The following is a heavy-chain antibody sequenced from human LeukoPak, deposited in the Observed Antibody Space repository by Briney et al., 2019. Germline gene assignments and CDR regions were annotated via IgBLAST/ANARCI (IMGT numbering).Heavy chain of an antibody. CDR3: ARVAWEPGHRYYFDY. J-gene: IGHJ4*02. Sequence: ASVKVSCKASGYTFTSYGISWVRQAPGQGLEWMGWISAYNGNTNYAQKFQGRVTITADESTSTAYMELSSLTSEDTAFYYCARVAWEPGHRYYFDYWGQGTLVIVSS. CDR2: ISAYNGNT. CDR1: GYTFTSYG. V-gene: IGHV1-18*01. D-gene: IGHD1-26*01.